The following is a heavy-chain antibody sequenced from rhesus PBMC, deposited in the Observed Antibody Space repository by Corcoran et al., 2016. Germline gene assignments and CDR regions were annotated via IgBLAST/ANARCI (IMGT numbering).Heavy chain of an antibody. J-gene: IGHJ4*01. V-gene: IGHV4-165*01. D-gene: IGHD6-13*01. CDR2: IDSSGST. Sequence: QLQLQESGPGLVKPSETLSLTCAVSGGSISGYWWSWGRQPPGKGLEWIGGIDSSGSTDYNPSLKSRVTISKDTSKNQFSLKLSSVTAADTAVYYCARKGYSSWSFDYWGQGVLVTVSS. CDR3: ARKGYSSWSFDY. CDR1: GGSISGYW.